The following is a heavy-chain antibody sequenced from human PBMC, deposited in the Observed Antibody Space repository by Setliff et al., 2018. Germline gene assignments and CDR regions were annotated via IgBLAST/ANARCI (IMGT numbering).Heavy chain of an antibody. Sequence: ASVKVSCKASGSTFTRYYMHWVRQAPGQGLEWMGIIDPSGGYSNYAQKFQGRVTMTRDTSTSTVYMGMSSLRSEDTAVYYCARAPLESGYNYGQGHYFDYWGQGTLVTVSS. D-gene: IGHD5-18*01. CDR3: ARAPLESGYNYGQGHYFDY. CDR2: IDPSGGYS. CDR1: GSTFTRYY. J-gene: IGHJ4*02. V-gene: IGHV1-46*01.